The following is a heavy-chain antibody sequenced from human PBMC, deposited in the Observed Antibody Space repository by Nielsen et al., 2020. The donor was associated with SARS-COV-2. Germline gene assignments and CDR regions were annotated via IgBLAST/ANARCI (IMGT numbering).Heavy chain of an antibody. CDR3: TKGAQLGDY. D-gene: IGHD6-13*01. V-gene: IGHV3-30-3*01. J-gene: IGHJ4*02. CDR2: ISYDGSNK. Sequence: GESLKISCAASGFTFSSYAMHWVRQAPGKGLEWMAVISYDGSNKYYADSVKGRFTISRDNSKNTLYLQMNSLRAEDTAVYYCTKGAQLGDYWGQGTLVTVSS. CDR1: GFTFSSYA.